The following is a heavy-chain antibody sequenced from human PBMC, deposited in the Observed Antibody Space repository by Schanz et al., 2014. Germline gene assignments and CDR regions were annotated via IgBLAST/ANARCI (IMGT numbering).Heavy chain of an antibody. CDR1: GYTFTSYG. D-gene: IGHD3-9*01. J-gene: IGHJ6*02. V-gene: IGHV1-18*01. Sequence: QVQLVQSGAEVKKPGASVKVSCKASGYTFTSYGISWVRQAPGQGLEWMGWISPYNGNTNYAQKLQGRVTMTADTSTSTAYMDLRSLRSDDTAVYYCARVQDDILTGSEYYYGMDVWGQGTTVTDSS. CDR3: ARVQDDILTGSEYYYGMDV. CDR2: ISPYNGNT.